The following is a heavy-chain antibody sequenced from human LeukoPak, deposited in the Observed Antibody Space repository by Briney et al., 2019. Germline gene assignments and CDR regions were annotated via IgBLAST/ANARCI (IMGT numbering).Heavy chain of an antibody. Sequence: SETLSLTCTVSGYSISSGCYWGWIRQPPGKGLEWIGSIYHSGSTYYNPSLKSRVTISVDTSKNQFSLKLSSVTAADTAVYYCARGAGWASWYNNWFDPWGQGTLITVSS. V-gene: IGHV4-38-2*02. J-gene: IGHJ5*02. CDR1: GYSISSGCY. CDR3: ARGAGWASWYNNWFDP. D-gene: IGHD6-13*01. CDR2: IYHSGST.